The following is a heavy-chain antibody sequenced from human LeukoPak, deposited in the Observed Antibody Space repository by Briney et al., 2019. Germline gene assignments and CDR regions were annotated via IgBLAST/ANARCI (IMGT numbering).Heavy chain of an antibody. Sequence: ASVKVSCKASGGTFSSYAISWVRQAPGQGLEWMGRINPNSGGTNYAQKFQGRVTMTRDTSISTAYMELSRLRSDDTAVYYCASFITWGFSDPSSNFDYWGQGTLVTVSS. CDR2: INPNSGGT. CDR3: ASFITWGFSDPSSNFDY. V-gene: IGHV1-2*06. D-gene: IGHD3/OR15-3a*01. CDR1: GGTFSSYA. J-gene: IGHJ4*02.